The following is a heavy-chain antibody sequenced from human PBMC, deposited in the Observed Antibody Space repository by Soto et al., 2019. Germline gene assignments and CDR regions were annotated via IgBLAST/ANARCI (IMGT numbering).Heavy chain of an antibody. V-gene: IGHV3-23*01. D-gene: IGHD3-16*02. CDR2: IDEGGENT. Sequence: PGGSLRLSCVVSGVTFSSYAMSWVRQAPGKGLQWVSGIDEGGENTYHADSVKGRFAISRDNSKNTLYLQMNSLRAEDTAVYYCAKEFYRHFDFDYWGQGSVVTVSS. J-gene: IGHJ4*02. CDR3: AKEFYRHFDFDY. CDR1: GVTFSSYA.